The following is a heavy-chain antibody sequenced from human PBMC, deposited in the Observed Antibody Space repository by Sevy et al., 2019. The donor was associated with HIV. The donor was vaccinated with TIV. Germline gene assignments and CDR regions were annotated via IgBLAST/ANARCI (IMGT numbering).Heavy chain of an antibody. CDR3: ARGRNGYCYGLAY. CDR1: GFPVSSNY. D-gene: IGHD5-18*01. V-gene: IGHV3-66*01. CDR2: IYSDGST. J-gene: IGHJ4*02. Sequence: GGSLRLSCAASGFPVSSNYMSWVRQAPGKGLEWVSVIYSDGSTYHADSVKGRFTISRDNSKNTLYLQMNSLRVEDTAVYYCARGRNGYCYGLAYWGQGTLVTVSS.